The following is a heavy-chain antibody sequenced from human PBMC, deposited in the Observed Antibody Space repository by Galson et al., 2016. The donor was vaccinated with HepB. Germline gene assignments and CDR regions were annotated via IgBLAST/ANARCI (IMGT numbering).Heavy chain of an antibody. CDR2: INPSDGIA. J-gene: IGHJ6*03. CDR1: GYTFTKYY. Sequence: SVKVSCKASGYTFTKYYMQWVRQAPGQGLQWMGIINPSDGIASYAQKFQGRVTMTRDTSTSTVYMALSSLRFDDTAVYYCSRRNYDFYMDVWGKGTTVTVSS. CDR3: SRRNYDFYMDV. V-gene: IGHV1-46*01.